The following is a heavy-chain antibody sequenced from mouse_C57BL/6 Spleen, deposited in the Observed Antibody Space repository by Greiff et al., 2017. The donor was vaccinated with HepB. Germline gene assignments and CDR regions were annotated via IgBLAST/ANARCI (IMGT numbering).Heavy chain of an antibody. D-gene: IGHD2-4*01. CDR2: IWRGGST. V-gene: IGHV2-2*01. CDR1: GFSLTSYG. J-gene: IGHJ3*01. CDR3: ARKGDYEDWLAY. Sequence: QVQLQESGPGLVQPSQSLSITCTVSGFSLTSYGVHWVRQSPGQGLEWLGGIWRGGSTDYNAAFISRLSISKDNSKSQVFFKMNSLQADDTAIYYCARKGDYEDWLAYWGQGTLVTVSA.